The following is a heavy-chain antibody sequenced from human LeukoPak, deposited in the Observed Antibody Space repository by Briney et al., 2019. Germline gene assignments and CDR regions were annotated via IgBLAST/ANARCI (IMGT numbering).Heavy chain of an antibody. D-gene: IGHD3-10*01. J-gene: IGHJ4*02. CDR1: GYTFTRYY. CDR3: ARGNYGSGSYSLL. Sequence: GASVKLSCTASGYTFTRYYMHWVPQAPGQGLEWMGRINPNSGGTNYAQKFQGRVTMTRDTSTSTAYMELSRLRSDDTAVYYCARGNYGSGSYSLLWGQGTLVTVSS. V-gene: IGHV1-2*06. CDR2: INPNSGGT.